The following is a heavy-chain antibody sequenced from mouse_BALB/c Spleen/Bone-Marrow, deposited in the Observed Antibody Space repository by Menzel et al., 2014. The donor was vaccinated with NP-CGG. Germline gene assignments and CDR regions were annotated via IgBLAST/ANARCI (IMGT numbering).Heavy chain of an antibody. V-gene: IGHV1-77*01. CDR2: IYPGSGST. D-gene: IGHD2-1*01. Sequence: VQLQQSGPELVKPGASVKMSCKASGYTFTDYVITWVKQRTGRGLEWIGEIYPGSGSTYYNEKFKGKATLTADKSSNTAYMQLGSLTSEDSAVYFCARLDGNYRYAMDYWGQGTSVTVSS. CDR1: GYTFTDYV. J-gene: IGHJ4*01. CDR3: ARLDGNYRYAMDY.